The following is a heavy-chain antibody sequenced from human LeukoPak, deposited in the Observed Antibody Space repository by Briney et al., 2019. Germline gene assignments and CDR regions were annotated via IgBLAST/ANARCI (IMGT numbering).Heavy chain of an antibody. CDR3: ARGLPPWSYGMDV. Sequence: SQTLSLTCTVSGGSISSGDYYWSWIRQPPGKGLEWIGYIYYSGSTYYNPSLKSRVTISVDTSKNQFFPKLSSVTAADTAVYYCARGLPPWSYGMDVWGQGTTVTVSS. CDR1: GGSISSGDYY. J-gene: IGHJ6*02. CDR2: IYYSGST. V-gene: IGHV4-30-4*01. D-gene: IGHD2-21*02.